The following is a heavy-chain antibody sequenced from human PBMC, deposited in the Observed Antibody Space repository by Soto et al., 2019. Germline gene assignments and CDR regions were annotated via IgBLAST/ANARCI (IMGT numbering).Heavy chain of an antibody. V-gene: IGHV3-21*01. CDR3: ARAPDYEESRLQY. CDR2: ISSSGTYI. Sequence: EVQLVESGGGLVKPGGSLRLSCAASGFTLRTYSMNWVRQAPGKGLEWVASISSSGTYIYYGDSVKGRFTISRDNARKSLHMQMDSLRAEDTAVYYCARAPDYEESRLQYWGQGPLVSVSS. D-gene: IGHD4-17*01. CDR1: GFTLRTYS. J-gene: IGHJ4*02.